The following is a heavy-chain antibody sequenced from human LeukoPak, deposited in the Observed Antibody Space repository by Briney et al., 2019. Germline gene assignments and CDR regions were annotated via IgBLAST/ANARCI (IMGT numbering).Heavy chain of an antibody. J-gene: IGHJ4*02. CDR2: IYHSGST. D-gene: IGHD2-15*01. V-gene: IGHV4-38-2*02. Sequence: SETLSLTCAVSGYSISSGYYWGWIRQPPGKALEWIGSIYHSGSTYYNPSLKSRVTISVDTSKNQFSLKLSSVTAADTAVYYCARDPWGTPFDYWGQGTLVTVSS. CDR3: ARDPWGTPFDY. CDR1: GYSISSGYY.